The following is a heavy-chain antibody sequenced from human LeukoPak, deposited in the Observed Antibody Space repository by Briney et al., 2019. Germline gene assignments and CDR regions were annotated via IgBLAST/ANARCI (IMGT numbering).Heavy chain of an antibody. V-gene: IGHV3-23*01. D-gene: IGHD2-21*01. CDR1: GFSFNNYA. CDR2: ISGGGDAT. J-gene: IGHJ4*02. CDR3: AKSDCGTIGCKLLNY. Sequence: GGSLRLSCAASGFSFNNYAMSWVRQAPGKGLEWVSAISGGGDATKYADSVKGRFTISRDNSKNTLSLQMNSLRAGDTALYYCAKSDCGTIGCKLLNYWGQGTLVTLSS.